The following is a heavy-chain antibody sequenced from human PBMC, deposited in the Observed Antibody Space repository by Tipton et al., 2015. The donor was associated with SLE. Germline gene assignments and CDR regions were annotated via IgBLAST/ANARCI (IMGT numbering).Heavy chain of an antibody. CDR3: ARGLEWLPRGAFDI. V-gene: IGHV4-31*03. Sequence: TLSLTCTVSGGSISSGGYYWSWIRQHPGKGLEWIGYIYYSGSTYYNPSLKSRVTISVDTSKNQFSLKLSSVTAADTAVYYCARGLEWLPRGAFDIWGQGTMVTVSS. CDR2: IYYSGST. D-gene: IGHD3-3*01. CDR1: GGSISSGGYY. J-gene: IGHJ3*02.